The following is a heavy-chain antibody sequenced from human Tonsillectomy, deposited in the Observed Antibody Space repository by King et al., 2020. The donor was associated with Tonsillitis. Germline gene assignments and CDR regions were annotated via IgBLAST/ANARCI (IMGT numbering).Heavy chain of an antibody. V-gene: IGHV4-39*01. J-gene: IGHJ5*02. D-gene: IGHD6-13*01. CDR1: GGSISSSSYY. CDR2: IYYSGST. Sequence: QLQESGPGLVKPSETLSLTCAVSGGSISSSSYYWGWIRQPPGKGLEWIGSIYYSGSTYYNPSLKSRVTISVDTSKNQFSLKLSSVTAADTAVYYCARPLPTNIVAGRNWFDPWGQGTLVTVSS. CDR3: ARPLPTNIVAGRNWFDP.